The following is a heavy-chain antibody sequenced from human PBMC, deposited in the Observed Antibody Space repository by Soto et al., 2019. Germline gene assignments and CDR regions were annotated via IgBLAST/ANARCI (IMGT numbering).Heavy chain of an antibody. D-gene: IGHD3-22*01. CDR1: GFAFNTYS. V-gene: IGHV3-30-3*01. J-gene: IGHJ4*02. CDR2: ISYDGSNK. CDR3: ARVADYYDSSGYLPVVD. Sequence: PGGSLRLSCAASGFAFNTYSMHWVRQAPGRGLEWVAVISYDGSNKFYADSVKGRFTISRDNAKNSLYLQMNSLRAEDTALYYCARVADYYDSSGYLPVVDWGQGTLVTVSS.